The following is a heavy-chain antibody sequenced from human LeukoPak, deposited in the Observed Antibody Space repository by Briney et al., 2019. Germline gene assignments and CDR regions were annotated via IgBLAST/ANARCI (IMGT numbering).Heavy chain of an antibody. CDR3: ARARRRSNFGPMFGY. V-gene: IGHV4-39*07. CDR2: IGHNGST. Sequence: SETLSLTCTVSGGSISSNNYYWGWIRQSPGKGLEWIGEIGHNGSTNYNPSLKNRVIMSIDTSKNQFSLNLTSMTAADTAMYYCARARRRSNFGPMFGYWGQGTQVIVSS. D-gene: IGHD3-16*01. CDR1: GGSISSNNYY. J-gene: IGHJ4*02.